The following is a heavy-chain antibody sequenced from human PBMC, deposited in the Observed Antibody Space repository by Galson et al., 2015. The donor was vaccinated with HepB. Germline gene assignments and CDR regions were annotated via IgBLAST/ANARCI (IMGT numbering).Heavy chain of an antibody. CDR2: IYTSGST. Sequence: SETLSLTCTVSGGSISSYYWSWIRQPAGKGLEWIGRIYTSGSTNYNPSLKSRVTMSVDTSKNQFSLKLSSVTAADTAVYYCARDPPPYGDYPGDDAFDIWGQGTMVTVSS. D-gene: IGHD4-17*01. J-gene: IGHJ3*02. CDR1: GGSISSYY. CDR3: ARDPPPYGDYPGDDAFDI. V-gene: IGHV4-4*07.